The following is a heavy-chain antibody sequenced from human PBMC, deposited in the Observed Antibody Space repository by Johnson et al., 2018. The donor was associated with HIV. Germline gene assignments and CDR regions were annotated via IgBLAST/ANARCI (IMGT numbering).Heavy chain of an antibody. Sequence: QVQLVESGGGVVQPGRSLRLSCAASGFTFSSYAMHWVRQAPGKGLEWVAVISYDGNNQYYRDSVKGRFTISRDNSKSTLYLQMNSLRAEDTAVYYCAKVAVATAAGGVALDIWGPGTMVIVSS. J-gene: IGHJ3*02. CDR3: AKVAVATAAGGVALDI. CDR1: GFTFSSYA. CDR2: ISYDGNNQ. V-gene: IGHV3-30-3*01. D-gene: IGHD6-13*01.